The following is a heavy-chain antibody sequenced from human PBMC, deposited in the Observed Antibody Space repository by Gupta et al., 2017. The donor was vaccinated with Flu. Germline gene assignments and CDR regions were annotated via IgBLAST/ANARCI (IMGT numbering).Heavy chain of an antibody. Sequence: QVQLQESGPGLVRPSETLSLKCSVSGDSIGSYYWSWVRQSPGRGLEYIGSIDYRGSTNYKSSLKSRVTISVDRSRNQVSLRLRSVTAADTATYFCARAQPFVVISATGPNDWFFDLWGRGTLVTISS. CDR3: ARAQPFVVISATGPNDWFFDL. CDR2: IDYRGST. J-gene: IGHJ2*01. CDR1: GDSIGSYY. D-gene: IGHD3-9*01. V-gene: IGHV4-59*01.